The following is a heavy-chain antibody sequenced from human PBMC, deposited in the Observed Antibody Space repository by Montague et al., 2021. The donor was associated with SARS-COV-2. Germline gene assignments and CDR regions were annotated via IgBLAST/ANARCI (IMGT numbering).Heavy chain of an antibody. CDR2: IVCDDDK. CDR1: GFSLSTSGIC. Sequence: PALVKPTQTLTLTCTFSGFSLSTSGICVSWLRQPPGKALELLARIVCDDDKYYSTSLKTRLTISKNTSKHQVVLTMTNMDPVDTATYYCARVRYDILTGYQTLFDYWGQGTLVTVSS. J-gene: IGHJ4*02. V-gene: IGHV2-70*11. CDR3: ARVRYDILTGYQTLFDY. D-gene: IGHD3-9*01.